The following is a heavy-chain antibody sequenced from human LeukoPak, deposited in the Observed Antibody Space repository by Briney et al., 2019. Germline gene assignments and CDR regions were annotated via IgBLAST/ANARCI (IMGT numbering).Heavy chain of an antibody. J-gene: IGHJ4*02. CDR1: GFTFSSYA. V-gene: IGHV3-23*01. D-gene: IGHD2-2*02. Sequence: PGGSLRLSCAASGFTFSSYAMSWVRQAPGKGLEWVSAISGSGGSTYYADSVKGRFAISRDNAKNSLYLQMNSLRAEDTALYYCAREGVLGGYCSSTSCYTFDYWGQGTLVTVSS. CDR2: ISGSGGST. CDR3: AREGVLGGYCSSTSCYTFDY.